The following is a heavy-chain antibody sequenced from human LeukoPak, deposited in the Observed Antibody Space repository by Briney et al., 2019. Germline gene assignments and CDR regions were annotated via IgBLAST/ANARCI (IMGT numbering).Heavy chain of an antibody. Sequence: ASQTLSLTCTVSGGSISSGGYYWSWIRQPPGKGLEWIGYIYHSGSTYYNPSLKSRVTISVDTSKNQFSLKLSSVTAADTAVYYCARVMTTVTTRDYWGQGTLVTVSS. CDR1: GGSISSGGYY. J-gene: IGHJ4*02. CDR2: IYHSGST. CDR3: ARVMTTVTTRDY. D-gene: IGHD4-17*01. V-gene: IGHV4-30-2*01.